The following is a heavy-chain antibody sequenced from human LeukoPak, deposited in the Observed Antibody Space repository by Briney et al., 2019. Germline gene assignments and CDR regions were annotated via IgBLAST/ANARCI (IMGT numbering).Heavy chain of an antibody. J-gene: IGHJ4*02. CDR1: GXTFXKYY. V-gene: IGHV3-7*01. D-gene: IGHD1-26*01. CDR3: ARDVGPSDY. Sequence: GXLXLXXAXSGXTFXKYYMRWVRQAPGKGLEWVATIKEDGSEKSYVDSVKGRFTISRDNAKNSLYLQMNSLRVDDTAVYYCARDVGPSDYWGQGTPVTVSS. CDR2: IKEDGSEK.